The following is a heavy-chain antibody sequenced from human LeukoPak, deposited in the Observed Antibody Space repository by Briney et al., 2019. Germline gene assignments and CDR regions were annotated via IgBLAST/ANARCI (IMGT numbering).Heavy chain of an antibody. CDR3: AKVSGTREWFAP. Sequence: PGGSLRLSCAASGFTFSRYGMSWVRQAPGKGLEWVSAVSGSGGSTYYADSVKGRFTIYTDNSKNTLYLQMNSRRAEDTAVYYCAKVSGTREWFAPWGQGTLVTVSS. CDR2: VSGSGGST. J-gene: IGHJ5*02. V-gene: IGHV3-23*01. CDR1: GFTFSRYG. D-gene: IGHD1-1*01.